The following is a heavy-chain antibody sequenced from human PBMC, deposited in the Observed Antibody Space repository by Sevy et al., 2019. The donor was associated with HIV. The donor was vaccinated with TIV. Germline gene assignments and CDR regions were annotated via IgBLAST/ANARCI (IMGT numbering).Heavy chain of an antibody. V-gene: IGHV3-23*01. D-gene: IGHD5-18*01. CDR1: GFTFSSYA. J-gene: IGHJ4*02. Sequence: GGSLRLSCAASGFTFSSYAMSWVRQAPGKGLEWVSAISGSGGSTYDADSVKGRFTISRDNSKNTLYLQMNSLRAEDTAVYYCAKDRTAMVLVWDCWGQRTLVTVSS. CDR2: ISGSGGST. CDR3: AKDRTAMVLVWDC.